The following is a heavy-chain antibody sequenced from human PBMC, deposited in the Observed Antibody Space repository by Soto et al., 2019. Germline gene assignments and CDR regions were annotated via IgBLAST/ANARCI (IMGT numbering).Heavy chain of an antibody. Sequence: SQTLSLTCAISGDSVSSNSAAWNCIIHSPSRGLEWLGRTYYRSKWYNDYAVSVKSRITINPDTSKNQFSLQLNSVTPEDTAVYYCARDPYTVYWFDPWGQGTLVTVSS. CDR2: TYYRSKWYN. D-gene: IGHD2-2*02. CDR1: GDSVSSNSAA. J-gene: IGHJ5*02. V-gene: IGHV6-1*01. CDR3: ARDPYTVYWFDP.